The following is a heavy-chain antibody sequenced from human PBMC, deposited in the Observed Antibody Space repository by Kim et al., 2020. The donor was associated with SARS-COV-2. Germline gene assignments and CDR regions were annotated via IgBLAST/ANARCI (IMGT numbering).Heavy chain of an antibody. D-gene: IGHD3-22*01. CDR3: ARKLYYYESGAPGWFDP. J-gene: IGHJ5*02. V-gene: IGHV3-21*04. Sequence: VKERLTISRDNAKNSLYLQMNSLRVDDTAVYYCARKLYYYESGAPGWFDPWGQGTLVTVSS.